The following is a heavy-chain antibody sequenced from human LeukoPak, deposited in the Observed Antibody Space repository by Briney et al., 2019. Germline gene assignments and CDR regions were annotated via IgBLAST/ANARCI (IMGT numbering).Heavy chain of an antibody. CDR1: GYTFTGYY. D-gene: IGHD4/OR15-4a*01. Sequence: ASVKVSCKASGYTFTGYYMHWVRQAPGQGLEWMGWINPNSGGTNYAQKFQGRVTMTRDTSISTAYMELSRLRSDDTAVYYCARVWDYAPRGQFDYWGQGTLVTVSS. CDR2: INPNSGGT. J-gene: IGHJ4*02. V-gene: IGHV1-2*02. CDR3: ARVWDYAPRGQFDY.